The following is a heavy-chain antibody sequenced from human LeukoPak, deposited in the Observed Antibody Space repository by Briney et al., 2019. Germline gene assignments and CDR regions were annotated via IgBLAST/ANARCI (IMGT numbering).Heavy chain of an antibody. CDR2: IYYSGST. J-gene: IGHJ2*01. D-gene: IGHD3-3*01. V-gene: IGHV4-59*01. CDR1: GGSISSYY. Sequence: SETLSLTCTVSGGSISSYYWSWIRQPPGKGLEWIGYIYYSGSTNYNPSLKSRVTISVDTSKNQFSLKLSSVTAADTAVYYCARRYEAGNFDLWGRGTLVTVS. CDR3: ARRYEAGNFDL.